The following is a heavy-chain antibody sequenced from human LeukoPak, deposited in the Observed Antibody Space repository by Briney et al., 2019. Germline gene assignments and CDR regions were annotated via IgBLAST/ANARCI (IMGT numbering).Heavy chain of an antibody. CDR2: IYYSGST. Sequence: SETLSLTCTVSGGSISSYYWSWIRQPPGKGLEWIGYIYYSGSTNYNPSLRSRVTISVDTSKNQFSLKLSSVTAADTAVYYCARVRDGDYDYWGQGTLVTVSS. J-gene: IGHJ4*02. V-gene: IGHV4-59*01. CDR3: ARVRDGDYDY. CDR1: GGSISSYY. D-gene: IGHD4-17*01.